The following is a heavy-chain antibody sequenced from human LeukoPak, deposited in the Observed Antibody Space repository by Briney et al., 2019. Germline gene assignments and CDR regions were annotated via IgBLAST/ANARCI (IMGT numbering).Heavy chain of an antibody. Sequence: GGSLRLSCAASGFTFSDYYMSWIRQAPGKGLEWVSYISSSGSTIYYADSVKGRFTISRDNAKNSLYLQMNSLRAEDTAVYYCAKDSKLTPVTTRFDYWGQGTLVTVSS. CDR2: ISSSGSTI. CDR1: GFTFSDYY. V-gene: IGHV3-11*01. J-gene: IGHJ4*02. D-gene: IGHD4-17*01. CDR3: AKDSKLTPVTTRFDY.